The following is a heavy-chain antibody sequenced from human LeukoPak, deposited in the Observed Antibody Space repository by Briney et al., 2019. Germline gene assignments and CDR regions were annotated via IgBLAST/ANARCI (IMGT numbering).Heavy chain of an antibody. CDR3: ASAYSDSDTGAFDY. CDR2: ISYDGSNK. V-gene: IGHV3-30-3*01. CDR1: GFTFSSYA. D-gene: IGHD5-12*01. J-gene: IGHJ4*02. Sequence: QAGGSLRLSCAASGFTFSSYAMHWVRQAPGKGLEWVAVISYDGSNKYYADSVKGRFTISRDNAEKSVDLQMNSLRAEDTAVYYCASAYSDSDTGAFDYWGQGTLVTVSS.